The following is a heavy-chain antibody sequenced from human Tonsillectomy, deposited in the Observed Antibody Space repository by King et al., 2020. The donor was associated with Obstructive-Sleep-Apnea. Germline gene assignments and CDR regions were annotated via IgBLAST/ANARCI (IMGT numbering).Heavy chain of an antibody. CDR1: GFTFSSYA. J-gene: IGHJ4*02. D-gene: IGHD2-21*02. V-gene: IGHV3-23*04. Sequence: VQLVESGGGLVQPGGSLRLSCAASGFTFSSYAMSWVRQAPGKGLEWVSAISGSGGSTYYADSVKGRFTISRDNSKNTLYLQMNSLRAEATAVYYCAKDLPPGGQPVVVTAFDYWGQGTLVTVSS. CDR3: AKDLPPGGQPVVVTAFDY. CDR2: ISGSGGST.